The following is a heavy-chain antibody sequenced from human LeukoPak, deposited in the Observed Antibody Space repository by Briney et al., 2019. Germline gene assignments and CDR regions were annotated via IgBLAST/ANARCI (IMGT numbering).Heavy chain of an antibody. V-gene: IGHV4-39*01. J-gene: IGHJ5*02. D-gene: IGHD5-12*01. Sequence: SETLSLTCTVSGGSISSSSYYWGWIRQPPGKGLEWIGSFYYSGNTYYNSSLESRVTISVDTSKNQFSLKLTSVTAADTAIYYCARQWDIVATWGRWFDPWGQGILVTVSS. CDR3: ARQWDIVATWGRWFDP. CDR2: FYYSGNT. CDR1: GGSISSSSYY.